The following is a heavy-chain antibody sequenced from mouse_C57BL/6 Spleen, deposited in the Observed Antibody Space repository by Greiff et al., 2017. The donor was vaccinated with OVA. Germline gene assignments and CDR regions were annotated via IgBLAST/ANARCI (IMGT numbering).Heavy chain of an antibody. D-gene: IGHD2-5*01. V-gene: IGHV1-7*01. Sequence: QVQLQQSGAELAKPGASVKLSCKASGYTFTSYWMHWVKQRPGQGLEWIGYINPSSGYTKYNQKLKDKATLTADKSSSTAYMQLSSLTYEDSAVYYCASYSNYEDYAMDYWGQGTSVTVSS. CDR1: GYTFTSYW. J-gene: IGHJ4*01. CDR3: ASYSNYEDYAMDY. CDR2: INPSSGYT.